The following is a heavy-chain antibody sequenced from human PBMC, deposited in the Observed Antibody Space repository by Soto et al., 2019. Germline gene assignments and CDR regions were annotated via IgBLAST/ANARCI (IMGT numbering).Heavy chain of an antibody. D-gene: IGHD3-3*01. CDR2: ISWNSGRI. CDR3: AKDMWSRSDYYYAMDV. Sequence: DVQLVESGGGLVQPGRSLRLSCAASGFTFDDYAMHWVREVPGKGLEWVSGISWNSGRIVYADSVKGRFTISRDNAKNSLYLQMNSLRAEDTAVYYCAKDMWSRSDYYYAMDVWGQGTTVTISS. J-gene: IGHJ6*02. V-gene: IGHV3-9*01. CDR1: GFTFDDYA.